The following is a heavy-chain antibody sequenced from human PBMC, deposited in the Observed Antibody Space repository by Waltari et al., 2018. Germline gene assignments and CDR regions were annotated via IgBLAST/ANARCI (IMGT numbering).Heavy chain of an antibody. Sequence: VKLLESGGGFAQPGESLRVSCAASGFTFEDYAMSWVREIRGEGVGWVAASSGGGDSTNYADSVKGRFSISRDNAENTVTLEMSDMRSEDTATYFCAKDADLDDYGLFDSWGQGVLVIVSS. J-gene: IGHJ4*02. D-gene: IGHD3-16*01. CDR3: AKDADLDDYGLFDS. V-gene: IGHV3-23*01. CDR2: SSGGGDST. CDR1: GFTFEDYA.